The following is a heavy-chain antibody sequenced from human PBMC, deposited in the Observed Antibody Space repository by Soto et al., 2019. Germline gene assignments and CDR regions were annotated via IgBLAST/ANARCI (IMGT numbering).Heavy chain of an antibody. CDR2: ISYDEIDK. Sequence: RPLRLSGAASGFACTRHAMHWVRQTPCKSLEWVAAISYDEIDKKYASSVKCRFTVSRHNVKNTRSLQMNSLRPEDTAVYYPEKDSGYQLPDNYFYYGLDVWRQGTNVTLTS. CDR3: EKDSGYQLPDNYFYYGLDV. CDR1: GFACTRHA. D-gene: IGHD2-2*01. V-gene: IGHV3-30*18. J-gene: IGHJ6*02.